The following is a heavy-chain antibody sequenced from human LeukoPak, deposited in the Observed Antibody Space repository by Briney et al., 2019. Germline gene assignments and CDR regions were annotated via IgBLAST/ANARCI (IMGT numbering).Heavy chain of an antibody. Sequence: SETLSLTCTVSGGPISSYYWSWIRQPPGKGLEWIGEINHSGGTNYNPSLKSRVTISVDTSKNQFSLKLSSVTAADTAVYYCARGDSSGPHYYYGMDVWGQGTTVTVSS. V-gene: IGHV4-34*01. J-gene: IGHJ6*02. D-gene: IGHD6-19*01. CDR2: INHSGGT. CDR1: GGPISSYY. CDR3: ARGDSSGPHYYYGMDV.